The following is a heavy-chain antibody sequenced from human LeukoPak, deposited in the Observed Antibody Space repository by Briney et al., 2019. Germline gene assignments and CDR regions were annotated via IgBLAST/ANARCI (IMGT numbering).Heavy chain of an antibody. CDR1: GYSFTSYW. CDR2: IIPIFGTA. V-gene: IGHV1-69*06. J-gene: IGHJ4*02. Sequence: KISCKGSGYSFTSYWIGWVRQMPGKGLEWMGIIPIFGTANYAQKFQGRVTITADKSTSTAYMELSSLRSEDTAVYYCASGKVRVVPAATGAPFDYWGQGTLVTVSS. CDR3: ASGKVRVVPAATGAPFDY. D-gene: IGHD2-2*01.